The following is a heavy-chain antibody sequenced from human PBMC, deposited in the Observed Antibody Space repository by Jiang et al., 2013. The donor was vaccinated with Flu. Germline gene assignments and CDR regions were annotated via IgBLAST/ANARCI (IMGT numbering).Heavy chain of an antibody. Sequence: SLTCAVYGGSFSGYYWSWIRQPPGKGLEWIGEINHSGSTNYNPSLKSRVTISVDTSKNQFSLKLSSVTAADTAVYYCARGYPNYYYGSGSDLDYWGQGTLVTVSS. D-gene: IGHD3-10*01. CDR2: INHSGST. CDR1: GGSFSGYY. J-gene: IGHJ4*02. V-gene: IGHV4-34*01. CDR3: ARGYPNYYYGSGSDLDY.